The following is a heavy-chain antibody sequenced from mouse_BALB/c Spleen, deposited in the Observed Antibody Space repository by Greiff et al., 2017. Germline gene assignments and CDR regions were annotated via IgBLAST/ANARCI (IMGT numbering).Heavy chain of an antibody. CDR1: GFTFTDYY. CDR3: ARAPFFFAY. CDR2: IRNKANGYTT. Sequence: EVKLMESGGGLVQPGGSLRLSCATSGFTFTDYYMSWVRQPPGKALEWLGFIRNKANGYTTEYSASVKGRFTISRDNSQSILYLQMNTLRAEDSATYYCARAPFFFAYWGQGTLVTVSA. V-gene: IGHV7-3*02. J-gene: IGHJ3*01.